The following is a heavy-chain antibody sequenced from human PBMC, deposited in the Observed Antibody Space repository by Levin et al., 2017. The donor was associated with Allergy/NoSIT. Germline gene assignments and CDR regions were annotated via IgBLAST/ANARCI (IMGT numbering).Heavy chain of an antibody. D-gene: IGHD1-26*01. Sequence: TGGSLRLSCKGSGYSFTSYWIGWVRQMPGKGLEWMGIIYPGDSDTRYSPSFQGQVTISADKSISTAYLQWSSLKASDTAMYYCARREGEEGWFDPWGQGTLVTVSS. CDR3: ARREGEEGWFDP. CDR1: GYSFTSYW. CDR2: IYPGDSDT. J-gene: IGHJ5*02. V-gene: IGHV5-51*01.